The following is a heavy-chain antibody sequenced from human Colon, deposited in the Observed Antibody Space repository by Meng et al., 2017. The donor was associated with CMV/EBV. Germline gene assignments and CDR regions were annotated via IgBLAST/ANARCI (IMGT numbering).Heavy chain of an antibody. CDR1: GYTFTGYF. D-gene: IGHD1-26*01. Sequence: VQLVQYGAEGKKPGASGKVSCKASGYTFTGYFMYWVRQAPGQGLEWMGSINPNSGGTNYAQKFQGRVTMTRDTSINTAYMELSRLRSDDTAVYYCATVSGGDFDYWGQGTLVTVSS. CDR3: ATVSGGDFDY. V-gene: IGHV1-2*02. J-gene: IGHJ4*02. CDR2: INPNSGGT.